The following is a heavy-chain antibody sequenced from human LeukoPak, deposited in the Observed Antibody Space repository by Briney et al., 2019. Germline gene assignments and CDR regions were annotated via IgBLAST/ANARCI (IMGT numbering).Heavy chain of an antibody. V-gene: IGHV4-4*02. CDR1: GGSIKRNNW. J-gene: IGHJ4*02. CDR2: IYHSGST. Sequence: GSLRLSWAVYGGSIKRNNWWGWVGQPPGRGLGGMGEIYHSGSTIYNPSLESRVTVSVDKSKNQISLDLSSVTAADTAVYYCARVGIISEPTATFYFDYWGQGTLVTVSS. CDR3: ARVGIISEPTATFYFDY. D-gene: IGHD1-1*01.